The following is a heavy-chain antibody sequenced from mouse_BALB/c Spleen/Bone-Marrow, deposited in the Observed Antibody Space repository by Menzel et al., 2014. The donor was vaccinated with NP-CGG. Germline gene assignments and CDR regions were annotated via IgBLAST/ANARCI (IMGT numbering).Heavy chain of an antibody. CDR1: GYTFTAYV. D-gene: IGHD2-3*01. J-gene: IGHJ2*01. CDR3: AREGWLLRFEY. CDR2: INPYNDGT. V-gene: IGHV1-14*01. Sequence: VQLKQSGPELIKPGASVKMSRKASGYTFTAYVMHWVKQKPGQGLEWIGYINPYNDGTNYNEKFKGKATLTSDKSSSTAYMELSSLTSEDSAVYYCAREGWLLRFEYWGQGTTLTVSS.